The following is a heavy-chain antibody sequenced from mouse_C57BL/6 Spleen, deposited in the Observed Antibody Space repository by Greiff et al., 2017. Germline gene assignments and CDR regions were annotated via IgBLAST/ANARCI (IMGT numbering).Heavy chain of an antibody. J-gene: IGHJ4*01. CDR1: GYTFTSYW. Sequence: QVQLQQPGAELVKPGASVKLSCKASGYTFTSYWMQWVKQRPGQGLEWIGEIDPSDSYTNYNQKFKGKATLTVDTSSSTAYMQLSSLTSEDAAVYYCACTGYGSSYVYAMDCWGQGTSVTASS. CDR2: IDPSDSYT. D-gene: IGHD1-1*01. V-gene: IGHV1-50*01. CDR3: ACTGYGSSYVYAMDC.